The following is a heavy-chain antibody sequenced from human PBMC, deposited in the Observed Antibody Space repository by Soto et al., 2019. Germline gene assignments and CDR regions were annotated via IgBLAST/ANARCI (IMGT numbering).Heavy chain of an antibody. CDR2: IYWHDYK. CDR3: AHGGPAASLDF. V-gene: IGHV2-5*01. Sequence: QITLKEAGPTLVKPTHTLTLTCTCSGVSLSTSGVGVGWIRHPPGKSLEWLTLIYWHDYKRYSPSLKSRLTITNDTSKNQEVLTLTNMDPVDTATYYCAHGGPAASLDFWGQGTRVTVSS. J-gene: IGHJ4*02. CDR1: GVSLSTSGVG. D-gene: IGHD6-13*01.